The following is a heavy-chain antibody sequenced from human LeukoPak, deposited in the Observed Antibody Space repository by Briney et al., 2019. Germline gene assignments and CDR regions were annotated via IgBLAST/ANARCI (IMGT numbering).Heavy chain of an antibody. Sequence: GGSLRLSCAASGFIVSSKYMSWVRQDPGKGLVWVSRINSDGGTTVYADSVKGRFTISRDNAKNTLYLQMNSLRAEDTAVYYCARGWITRVSDWGQGTLVTVSS. CDR1: GFIVSSKY. V-gene: IGHV3-74*01. CDR2: INSDGGTT. D-gene: IGHD7-27*01. CDR3: ARGWITRVSD. J-gene: IGHJ4*02.